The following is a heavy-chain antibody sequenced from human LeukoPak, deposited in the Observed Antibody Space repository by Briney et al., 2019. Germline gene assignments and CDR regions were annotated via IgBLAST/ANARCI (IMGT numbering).Heavy chain of an antibody. CDR1: GYSISSGYY. J-gene: IGHJ6*03. D-gene: IGHD1-1*01. Sequence: PSETLSLTCTVSGYSISSGYYWGWIRQPPGKGLEWIGSIYHSGSTYYNPSLKSRVTMSLDTFKNQFSLKLSSVTAADTAVYYCARVSWFPGTSYYYMDVWGKGTTVTVSS. CDR3: ARVSWFPGTSYYYMDV. V-gene: IGHV4-38-2*02. CDR2: IYHSGST.